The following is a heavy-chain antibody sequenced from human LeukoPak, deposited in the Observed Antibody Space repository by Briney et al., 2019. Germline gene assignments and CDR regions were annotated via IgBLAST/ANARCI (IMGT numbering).Heavy chain of an antibody. CDR2: ISSSSSYI. Sequence: KSGGSLRLSCAASGFTFSSYSMNWVRQAPGKGLEWVSSISSSSSYIYYADSVKGRFTISRDNAKNSLYLQMNSLRAEDTAVYYCARGYGDYRDDAFDIWGQGTMVTVSS. CDR3: ARGYGDYRDDAFDI. CDR1: GFTFSSYS. D-gene: IGHD4-17*01. V-gene: IGHV3-21*01. J-gene: IGHJ3*02.